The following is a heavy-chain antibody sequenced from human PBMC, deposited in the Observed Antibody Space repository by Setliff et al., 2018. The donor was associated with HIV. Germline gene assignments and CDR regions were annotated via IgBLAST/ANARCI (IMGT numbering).Heavy chain of an antibody. CDR2: IYHSGNT. V-gene: IGHV4-38-2*02. D-gene: IGHD2-21*02. Sequence: SETLSLTCTVSGDSISSDFYWGWIRQPPGKGLEWIGSIYHSGNTYYMPSLQSRVTISVDMSKNQFSLNLNSVTVADTAVYYCARGQGCGGGCHYAFEMWGQGTMVTVSS. CDR3: ARGQGCGGGCHYAFEM. J-gene: IGHJ3*02. CDR1: GDSISSDFY.